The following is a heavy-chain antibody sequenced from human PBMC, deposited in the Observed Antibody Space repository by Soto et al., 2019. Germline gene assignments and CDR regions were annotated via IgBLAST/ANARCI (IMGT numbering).Heavy chain of an antibody. Sequence: EVQLVESGGGLVQPGGSLRLSCAASGFTFSSYWMSWVRQAPGRGLEWVANIKQDGSEKYYVDSVKGRFTISRDNAKNSLYLQMNSLRAEDTAVYYCARGDYYDSSGYHGYWGQGTLVTVSS. D-gene: IGHD3-22*01. CDR1: GFTFSSYW. CDR2: IKQDGSEK. V-gene: IGHV3-7*01. CDR3: ARGDYYDSSGYHGY. J-gene: IGHJ4*02.